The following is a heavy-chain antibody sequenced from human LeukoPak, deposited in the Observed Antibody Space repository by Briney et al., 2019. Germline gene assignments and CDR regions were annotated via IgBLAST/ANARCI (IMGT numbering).Heavy chain of an antibody. CDR1: GFAFTSYP. CDR3: ARGGGGGYCSSTTCYLHNWFDP. CDR2: ISNDENKK. V-gene: IGHV3-30-3*01. Sequence: GGSLRLSCAASGFAFTSYPMHWARQAPGKGLEWVAVISNDENKKYYADSVKGRFTISRDNSKNTLSLQMDSLRPDDTAVYYCARGGGGGYCSSTTCYLHNWFDPWGQGTLVTVSS. J-gene: IGHJ5*02. D-gene: IGHD2-2*01.